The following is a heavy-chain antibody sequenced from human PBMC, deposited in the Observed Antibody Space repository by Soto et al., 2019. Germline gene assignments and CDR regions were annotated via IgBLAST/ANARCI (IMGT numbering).Heavy chain of an antibody. Sequence: EVQLVESGGGLVQPGRSLRLSCAASGFTFDDYAMHWVRQAPGKGLEWVSGISWNSGSIGYADSVKGRFTISRDNAKHSLYLKMKSLRAEDTALYYCAKGAHGSCYGYCFDYWGQGPLVTVSS. V-gene: IGHV3-9*01. CDR1: GFTFDDYA. CDR2: ISWNSGSI. D-gene: IGHD5-18*01. CDR3: AKGAHGSCYGYCFDY. J-gene: IGHJ4*02.